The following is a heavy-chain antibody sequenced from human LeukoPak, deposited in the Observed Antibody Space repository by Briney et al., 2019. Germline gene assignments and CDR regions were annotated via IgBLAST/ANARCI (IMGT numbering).Heavy chain of an antibody. Sequence: GGSLRLSCAASGFTFSKYSMNWVRQAPGKGLEWVSYISPSSSNILYADSVKGRFTISRDNAKNSLYLQMNSLRAQDTAVYYCARTLYYYDSSGYFYWGQGALVTVSS. CDR2: ISPSSSNI. J-gene: IGHJ4*02. CDR3: ARTLYYYDSSGYFY. V-gene: IGHV3-48*01. CDR1: GFTFSKYS. D-gene: IGHD3-22*01.